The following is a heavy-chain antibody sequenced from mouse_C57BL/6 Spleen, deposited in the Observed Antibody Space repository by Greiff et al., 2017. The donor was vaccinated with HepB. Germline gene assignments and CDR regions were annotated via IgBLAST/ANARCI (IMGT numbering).Heavy chain of an antibody. J-gene: IGHJ2*01. Sequence: VQLQESGAELVKPGASVKISCKASGYAFSSYWMNWVKQRPGKGLEWIGQIYPGDGDTNYNGKFKGKATLTADKSSSTAYMQLSSLTSEDSAVYFCARSSGSSYRYYFDYWGQGTTLTVSS. CDR2: IYPGDGDT. CDR1: GYAFSSYW. D-gene: IGHD1-1*01. V-gene: IGHV1-80*01. CDR3: ARSSGSSYRYYFDY.